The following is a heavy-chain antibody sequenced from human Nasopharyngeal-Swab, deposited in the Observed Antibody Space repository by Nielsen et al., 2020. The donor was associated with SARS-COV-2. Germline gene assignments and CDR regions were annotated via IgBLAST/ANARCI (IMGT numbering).Heavy chain of an antibody. CDR1: GGSISSYY. CDR3: ARAGVFDY. D-gene: IGHD6-13*01. CDR2: IYYSGST. V-gene: IGHV4-59*05. J-gene: IGHJ4*02. Sequence: GSLRLSCTVSGGSISSYYWSWIRQPPGEGLEWIGSIYYSGSTYYNPSLKSRVTISVDTSKNQFSLKLSSVTAADTAVYYCARAGVFDYWGQGTLVTVSS.